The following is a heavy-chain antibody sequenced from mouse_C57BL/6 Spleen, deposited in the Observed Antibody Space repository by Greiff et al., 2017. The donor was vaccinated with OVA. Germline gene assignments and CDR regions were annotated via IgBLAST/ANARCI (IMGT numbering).Heavy chain of an antibody. CDR1: GYSFTSYY. CDR3: ARSNYDYSWFAY. V-gene: IGHV1-66*01. D-gene: IGHD2-4*01. J-gene: IGHJ3*01. CDR2: IYPGSGNT. Sequence: QVQLQQSGPELVKPGASVKISCKASGYSFTSYYIHWVKQRPGQGLEWIGWIYPGSGNTKYNEKFKGKATLTADTSSSTAYMQLSSLTSEDSAVYYCARSNYDYSWFAYWGQGTLVTVSA.